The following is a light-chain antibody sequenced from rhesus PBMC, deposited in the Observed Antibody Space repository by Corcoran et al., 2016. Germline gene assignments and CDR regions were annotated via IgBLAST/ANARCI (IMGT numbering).Light chain of an antibody. CDR2: GAS. Sequence: EIVMTQSPATLSLSPGERATLSCRASQSVSSSLAWYQPKPGHAPRLLIYGASSRATGIPDRFSGSGSGTGVTRTISSLEPEDVAVYYCLQHSNWPSFGQGTKVEIK. J-gene: IGKJ2*01. CDR3: LQHSNWPS. V-gene: IGKV3-24*01. CDR1: QSVSSS.